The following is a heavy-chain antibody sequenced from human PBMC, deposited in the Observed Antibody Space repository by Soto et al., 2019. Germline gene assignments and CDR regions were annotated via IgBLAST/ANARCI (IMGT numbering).Heavy chain of an antibody. J-gene: IGHJ4*02. CDR1: GYSFTDYW. V-gene: IGHV5-51*01. D-gene: IGHD2-2*02. CDR3: ARQGYCSSTACYTVDY. CDR2: IYPGDSNT. Sequence: PGESLKISCQGSGYSFTDYWIAWVRQMPGKGLEWMGLIYPGDSNTRYSPSFQGQVTISADKSISTAYLQWSSLKASDTAMYYCARQGYCSSTACYTVDYGGQGTLVTVSS.